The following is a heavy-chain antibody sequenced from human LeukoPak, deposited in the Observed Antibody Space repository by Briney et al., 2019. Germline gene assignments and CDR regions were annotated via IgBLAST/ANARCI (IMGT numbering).Heavy chain of an antibody. D-gene: IGHD1-26*01. CDR2: INHSGST. Sequence: SETLSLTCTVSGGSISGYYWTWIRQPPGKGLEWIGEINHSGSTNYNPSLKSRVTISVDTSKNQFSLKLSSVTAADTAVYYCARGRPAIVGATTFDYWGQGTLVTVSS. CDR3: ARGRPAIVGATTFDY. J-gene: IGHJ4*02. V-gene: IGHV4-34*01. CDR1: GGSISGYY.